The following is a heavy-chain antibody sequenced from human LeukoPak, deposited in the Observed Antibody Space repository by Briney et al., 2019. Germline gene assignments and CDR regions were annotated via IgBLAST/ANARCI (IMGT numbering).Heavy chain of an antibody. CDR1: GFTFSSYS. CDR2: ISSSSSHI. CDR3: ARADSRYGMDV. D-gene: IGHD3-22*01. J-gene: IGHJ6*02. Sequence: GGSLRLSCAASGFTFSSYSMNWVRQAPEKGPEWVSSISSSSSHIYYADSVKGRFTTSRDNAKNLLYLQMNSLRAEDTAVYYCARADSRYGMDVWGQGTTVTVSS. V-gene: IGHV3-21*01.